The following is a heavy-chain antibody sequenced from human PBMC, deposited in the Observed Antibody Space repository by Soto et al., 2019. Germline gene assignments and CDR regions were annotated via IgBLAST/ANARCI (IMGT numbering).Heavy chain of an antibody. D-gene: IGHD1-26*01. V-gene: IGHV1-69*11. Sequence: QVQLVQSGAEVKKPGSSVKVSCKASGGTFSSYAISWVRQAPGQGLEWMGGIIPILGTADYAQKFQARVTITAAASTTTAYMQLTTLRSEDTAVYYCAIHPTSPYYYYAMYVWCQGTTVTVSS. CDR1: GGTFSSYA. CDR3: AIHPTSPYYYYAMYV. CDR2: IIPILGTA. J-gene: IGHJ6*02.